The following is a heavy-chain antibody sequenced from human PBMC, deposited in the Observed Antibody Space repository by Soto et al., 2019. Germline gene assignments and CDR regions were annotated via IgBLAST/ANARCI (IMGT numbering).Heavy chain of an antibody. CDR2: ISPDGGEI. V-gene: IGHV3-7*01. J-gene: IGHJ4*02. CDR1: GFTFSNIW. Sequence: LVESGGGLVQPGGSLRLSCAASGFTFSNIWMSWVRRSPEKGPEWVASISPDGGEIYYVDSVQGRFTISRDNTRNSLYLQMNSLRAEDTAVYSCAKGPRWGQGTLVTVSS. CDR3: AKGPR.